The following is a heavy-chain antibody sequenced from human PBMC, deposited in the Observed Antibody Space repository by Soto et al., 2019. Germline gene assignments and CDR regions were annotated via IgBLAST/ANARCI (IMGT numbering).Heavy chain of an antibody. J-gene: IGHJ4*02. V-gene: IGHV3-23*01. CDR3: AKVVGDGNDYSDS. CDR2: ISGNGGST. D-gene: IGHD3-22*01. CDR1: GFTFSSCA. Sequence: EVQLLESGGGLVQPGGSLRLSCAASGFTFSSCAMGWVRQAPGKGLEWVSGISGNGGSTYYADSVKGRFTISRDTSKNTLYLQMDSQRAEGTAIDYCAKVVGDGNDYSDSWGQGTLVTVSS.